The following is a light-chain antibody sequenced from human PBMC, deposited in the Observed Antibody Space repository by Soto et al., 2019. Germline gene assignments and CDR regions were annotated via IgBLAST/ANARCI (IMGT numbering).Light chain of an antibody. V-gene: IGKV1-12*01. Sequence: LAWYQQRPGKAPRLLIYAASRLQRGVPSRFCGSGSWTDFSRTTSNLQHEDCAPFYCFQSNSISLTFGGGTKVDIK. J-gene: IGKJ4*01. CDR2: AAS. CDR3: FQSNSISLT.